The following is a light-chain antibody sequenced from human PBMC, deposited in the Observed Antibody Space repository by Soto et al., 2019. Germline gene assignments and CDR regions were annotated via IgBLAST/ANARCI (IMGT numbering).Light chain of an antibody. CDR1: QSVRSNY. CDR3: QYYSSSPLT. CDR2: GAS. J-gene: IGKJ4*01. Sequence: EIVLTQSPGTLSLSPGERATLSCRASQSVRSNYLAWYQQRPGQATRLLVYGASSRSTGIPDRFSGSGSGTDLTLNISRLQPQDFAVYYCQYYSSSPLTFGGGTKVEIK. V-gene: IGKV3-20*01.